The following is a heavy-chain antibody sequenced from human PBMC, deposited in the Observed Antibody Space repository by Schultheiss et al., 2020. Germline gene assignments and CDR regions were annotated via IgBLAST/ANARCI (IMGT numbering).Heavy chain of an antibody. CDR1: GGTFSSYA. J-gene: IGHJ6*03. Sequence: SVKVSCKASGGTFSSYAISWVRQAPGQGLEWMGRIIPILGIANYAQKFQGRVTITADKSTSTAYMELSSLRSEDTAVYYCARGRGGYNIYYYYYMDVWGKGTTVNVYS. V-gene: IGHV1-69*04. CDR3: ARGRGGYNIYYYYYMDV. CDR2: IIPILGIA. D-gene: IGHD5-24*01.